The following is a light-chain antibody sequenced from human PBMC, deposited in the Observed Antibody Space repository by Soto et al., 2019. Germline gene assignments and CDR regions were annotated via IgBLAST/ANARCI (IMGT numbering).Light chain of an antibody. CDR1: SSNIGAGYD. Sequence: QSVLTQPPPVSGAPGQRVTISCTGSSSNIGAGYDVHWYQQLPGRAPKLLIYGNGNRPSWVPDRFSGSKSGTSASLVITGLQAEDEADYYCQSYDSSLSAVVFGGGTKVTVL. V-gene: IGLV1-40*01. J-gene: IGLJ2*01. CDR3: QSYDSSLSAVV. CDR2: GNG.